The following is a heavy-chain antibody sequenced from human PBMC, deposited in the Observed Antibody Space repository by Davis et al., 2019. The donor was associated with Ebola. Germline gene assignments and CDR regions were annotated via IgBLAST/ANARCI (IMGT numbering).Heavy chain of an antibody. CDR3: AREAMITFGGVIDSYFDY. V-gene: IGHV1-69*04. Sequence: SVKVSCKASGGTFSSYAISWVRQAPGQGLEWMGRIIPILGIANYAQKFQGRVTMTRDTSTSTVYMELSSLRSEDTAVYYCAREAMITFGGVIDSYFDYWGQGTLVTVSS. D-gene: IGHD3-16*02. J-gene: IGHJ4*02. CDR1: GGTFSSYA. CDR2: IIPILGIA.